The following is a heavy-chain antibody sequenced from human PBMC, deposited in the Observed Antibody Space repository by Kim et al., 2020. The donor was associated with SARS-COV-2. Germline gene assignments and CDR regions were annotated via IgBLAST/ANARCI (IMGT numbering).Heavy chain of an antibody. CDR3: ANSWYRDIDAFDI. J-gene: IGHJ3*02. V-gene: IGHV1-69*13. D-gene: IGHD6-13*01. CDR2: IIPIFGTA. CDR1: GGTFSSYA. Sequence: SVKVSCKASGGTFSSYAISWVRQAPGQGLEWMGGIIPIFGTANYAQKFQGRVTITADESTSTAYMELSSLRSEDTAVYYCANSWYRDIDAFDIWGQGTMVTVSS.